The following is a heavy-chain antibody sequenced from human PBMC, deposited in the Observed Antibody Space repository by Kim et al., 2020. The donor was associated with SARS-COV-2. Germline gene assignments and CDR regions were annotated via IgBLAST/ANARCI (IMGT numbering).Heavy chain of an antibody. CDR2: VNNSGNP. CDR1: GFTFRRSA. D-gene: IGHD3-22*01. J-gene: IGHJ4*02. V-gene: IGHV3-23*01. CDR3: AKDHASSGWPTFDY. Sequence: GGSLRLSCEGSGFTFRRSAMSWVRQAPGRGPEWIASVNNSGNPYYADSVQGGFTVSRDKARNTLYLQMDRLRADDTALYYCAKDHASSGWPTFDYWGQGTLVTVSS.